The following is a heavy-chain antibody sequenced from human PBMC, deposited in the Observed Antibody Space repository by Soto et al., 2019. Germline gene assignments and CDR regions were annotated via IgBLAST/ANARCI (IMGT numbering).Heavy chain of an antibody. Sequence: GGSLRLSCAASGFTVSGNYMSWVRQAPGTGLEGVSFLDSGGSAFYPDSVKGRFTISRDNSKNTLYLQMNSLTVEDTTVYYCAKVNDGKFDYWGQGTLVTVSS. CDR2: LDSGGSA. CDR1: GFTVSGNY. V-gene: IGHV3-53*01. CDR3: AKVNDGKFDY. D-gene: IGHD1-1*01. J-gene: IGHJ4*02.